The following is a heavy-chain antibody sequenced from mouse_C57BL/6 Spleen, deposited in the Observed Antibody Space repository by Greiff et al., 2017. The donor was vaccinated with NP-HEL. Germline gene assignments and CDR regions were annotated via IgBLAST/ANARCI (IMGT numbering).Heavy chain of an antibody. J-gene: IGHJ4*01. V-gene: IGHV5-17*01. Sequence: EVKLVESGGGLVKPGGSLKLSCAASGFTFSDYGMHWVRQAPEKGLEWVAYISSGSSTIYYADTVKGRFTISRDNAKNTLFLQMTSLRSEDTAMYYCASAGVSYRFAMDYWGQGTSVTVSS. CDR3: ASAGVSYRFAMDY. D-gene: IGHD2-14*01. CDR1: GFTFSDYG. CDR2: ISSGSSTI.